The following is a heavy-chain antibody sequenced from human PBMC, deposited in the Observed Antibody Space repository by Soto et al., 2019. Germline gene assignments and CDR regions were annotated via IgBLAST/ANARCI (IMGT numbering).Heavy chain of an antibody. CDR3: ASRYGSGSYYNMFDP. Sequence: SETLSLTCTVSGGSISSGDYYWSWIRQPPGKGLEWIGYIYYSGSTYYNPSLKSRVTISVDTSKNQFSLKLSSVTAADTAVYYCASRYGSGSYYNMFDPWGQGTLVTV. CDR2: IYYSGST. CDR1: GGSISSGDYY. V-gene: IGHV4-30-4*01. J-gene: IGHJ5*02. D-gene: IGHD3-10*01.